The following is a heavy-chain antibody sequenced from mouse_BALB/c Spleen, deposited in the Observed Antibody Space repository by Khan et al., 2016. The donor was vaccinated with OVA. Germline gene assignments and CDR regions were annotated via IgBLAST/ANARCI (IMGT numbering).Heavy chain of an antibody. J-gene: IGHJ2*01. CDR1: GYTFTSYW. CDR3: ARKYGNYFDY. Sequence: VQLVESGAELAKPGASVKMSCKASGYTFTSYWMHWVKQRPGQGLEWIGYINPSTGYTEYNQKFKDKATLTADKSSSTAYMQLSSLTSEDSAVYYCARKYGNYFDYWGQGPTLTVSS. D-gene: IGHD2-10*02. V-gene: IGHV1-7*01. CDR2: INPSTGYT.